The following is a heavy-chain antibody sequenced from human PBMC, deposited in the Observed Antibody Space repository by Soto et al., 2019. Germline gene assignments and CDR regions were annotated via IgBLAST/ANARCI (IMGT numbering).Heavy chain of an antibody. D-gene: IGHD3-22*01. CDR1: GYTFTGYY. Sequence: GASVKVSCKASGYTFTGYYMHWVRQAPGQGLEWMGWINPNSGGTNYAQKFQGRVTMTRDTSISTAYMELSRLRSDDTAVYYCARGRGGYYYDSSGYSWAYWGQGTLVTVSS. CDR3: ARGRGGYYYDSSGYSWAY. V-gene: IGHV1-2*02. J-gene: IGHJ4*02. CDR2: INPNSGGT.